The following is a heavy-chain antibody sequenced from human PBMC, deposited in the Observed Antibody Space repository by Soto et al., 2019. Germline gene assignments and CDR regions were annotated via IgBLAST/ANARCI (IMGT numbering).Heavy chain of an antibody. CDR3: AKDPVYYYGHNGH. J-gene: IGHJ4*02. D-gene: IGHD3-10*01. Sequence: PSETLSLTCAVSGGSISSGGYSWSWIRQPPGKGLEWIGYIYHSGSTYYNPSLKSRVTISVDRSKNQFSLKLSSVTAADTAVYYCAKDPVYYYGHNGHWGQGTLVTVSS. CDR2: IYHSGST. V-gene: IGHV4-30-2*01. CDR1: GGSISSGGYS.